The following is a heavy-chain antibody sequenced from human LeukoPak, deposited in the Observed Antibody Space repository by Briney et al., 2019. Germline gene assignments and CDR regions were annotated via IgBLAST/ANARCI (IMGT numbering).Heavy chain of an antibody. V-gene: IGHV3-21*01. CDR3: AGDFGYF. CDR2: ISSSSSYI. CDR1: GFTFSSYT. Sequence: PGGSLRLSCAASGFTFSSYTMNWVRQAPGKGLEWVSSISSSSSYIYHAESVKGRFTISRDNAKNSLYLQMNSLRAEDTAVYYCAGDFGYFWGQGTLVTVSS. D-gene: IGHD3-10*01. J-gene: IGHJ4*02.